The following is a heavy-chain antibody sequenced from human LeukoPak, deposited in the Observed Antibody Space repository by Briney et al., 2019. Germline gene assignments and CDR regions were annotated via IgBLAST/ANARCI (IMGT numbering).Heavy chain of an antibody. Sequence: GGSLRLSCAASGFTFSSYWMHWVRQAPGKGLEWVAVISYDGSNKYYADSVKGRFTISRDNSKNTLYLQMNSLRAEDTAVYYCARVIGSGGYSGYERGYYYYGMDVWGQGTTVTVSS. CDR3: ARVIGSGGYSGYERGYYYYGMDV. D-gene: IGHD5-12*01. CDR1: GFTFSSYW. J-gene: IGHJ6*02. CDR2: ISYDGSNK. V-gene: IGHV3-30*03.